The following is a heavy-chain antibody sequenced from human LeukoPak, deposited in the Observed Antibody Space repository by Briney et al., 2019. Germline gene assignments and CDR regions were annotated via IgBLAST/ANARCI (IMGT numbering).Heavy chain of an antibody. V-gene: IGHV3-23*01. D-gene: IGHD2-2*01. CDR1: GFTFSSYA. Sequence: QPGGSLRLSCAASGFTFSSYAMSWVRQAPGKGLEWVSAISGSGGSTYYADSVKGRFSISRDNSKNTLYLQMNSLRAEDTAVYYCAKDEVGAPAATGLFDYWGQGTLVTVSS. CDR2: ISGSGGST. CDR3: AKDEVGAPAATGLFDY. J-gene: IGHJ4*02.